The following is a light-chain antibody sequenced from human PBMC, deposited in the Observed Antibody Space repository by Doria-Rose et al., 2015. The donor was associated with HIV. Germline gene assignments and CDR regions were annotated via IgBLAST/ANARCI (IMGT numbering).Light chain of an antibody. J-gene: IGKJ1*01. CDR1: QSFSSTY. Sequence: EIVLTQSPGTLSLSPGERATLSCRASQSFSSTYLAWYQQKPGQAPSLLIYDGSTRATGIPDRFSASGSGTDFTLTINRLEPEDVALYYCHQYGTSWTFGQGTKAEI. CDR3: HQYGTSWT. V-gene: IGKV3-20*01. CDR2: DGS.